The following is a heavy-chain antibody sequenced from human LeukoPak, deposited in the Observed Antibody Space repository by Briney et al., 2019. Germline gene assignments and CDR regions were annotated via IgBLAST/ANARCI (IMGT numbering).Heavy chain of an antibody. J-gene: IGHJ4*02. CDR3: ARDGLVWFGELYYFDY. D-gene: IGHD3-10*01. Sequence: RSLRLSCAAPGFTFSSYSMNWVRQAPGKGLEWASSISSSSSYIYYADSVKGRFTISRDNAKNSLYLQMNSLRAEDTAVYYCARDGLVWFGELYYFDYWGQGTLVTVSS. CDR2: ISSSSSYI. V-gene: IGHV3-21*01. CDR1: GFTFSSYS.